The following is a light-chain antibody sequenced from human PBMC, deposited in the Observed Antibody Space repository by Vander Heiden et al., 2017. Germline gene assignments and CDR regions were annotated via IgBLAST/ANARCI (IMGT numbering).Light chain of an antibody. CDR1: SSDVGGYNY. J-gene: IGLJ2*01. CDR2: EVS. Sequence: QSALTQPASVSGSPGQSIPISCTGTSSDVGGYNYVSWYQQHPGKAPNLMIYEVSNRPSGVSNRFSGSKSGNTASLTISGLQAEDEADYYCSSYTSSSTYVVFGGGTKLTVL. CDR3: SSYTSSSTYVV. V-gene: IGLV2-14*01.